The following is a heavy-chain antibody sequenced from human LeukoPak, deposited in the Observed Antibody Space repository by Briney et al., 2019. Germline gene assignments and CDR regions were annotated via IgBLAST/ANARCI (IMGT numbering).Heavy chain of an antibody. CDR2: ISGSGGST. J-gene: IGHJ4*02. CDR3: AKGQVGSYPFDY. Sequence: GGSLRLSCAASGFTFNNYAMSWVRQAPGKGLEWVSAISGSGGSTYYADSVKGRFTIYRDNSKNTLYLQMNSLRAEDTAVYYCAKGQVGSYPFDYWGQGTLVTVSS. D-gene: IGHD3-10*01. CDR1: GFTFNNYA. V-gene: IGHV3-23*01.